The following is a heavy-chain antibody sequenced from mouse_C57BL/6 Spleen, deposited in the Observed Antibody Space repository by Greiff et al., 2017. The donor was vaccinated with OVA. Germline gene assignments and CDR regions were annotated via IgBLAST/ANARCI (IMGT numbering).Heavy chain of an antibody. Sequence: QVQLKQSGPELVKPGASVKISCKASGYAFRSSWMNWVKQRPGKGLEWIGRIYPGDGDTNYNGKFKGKATLTADKSSSTAYMQLSSLTSEDSAVYFCARREIYDGYYYWGQGTLVTVSA. D-gene: IGHD2-3*01. V-gene: IGHV1-82*01. CDR3: ARREIYDGYYY. CDR1: GYAFRSSW. J-gene: IGHJ3*01. CDR2: IYPGDGDT.